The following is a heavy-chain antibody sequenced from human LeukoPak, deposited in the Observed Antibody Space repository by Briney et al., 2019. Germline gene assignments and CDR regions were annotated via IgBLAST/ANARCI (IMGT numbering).Heavy chain of an antibody. D-gene: IGHD3-3*01. V-gene: IGHV3-33*06. CDR1: GFTFSSYG. J-gene: IGHJ4*02. CDR3: AKGEMVIMKNYFDY. Sequence: GRSLRLSCAASGFTFSSYGMHWVRQAPGKGLEWVAVIWYDGSNKYYADSVKGRFTISRDNSKNTLYLQVNSLRAEDTAVYYCAKGEMVIMKNYFDYWGQGTLVTVSS. CDR2: IWYDGSNK.